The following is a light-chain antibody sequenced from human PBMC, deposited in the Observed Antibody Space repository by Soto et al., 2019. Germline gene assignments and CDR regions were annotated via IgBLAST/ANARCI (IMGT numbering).Light chain of an antibody. Sequence: QAVVTQEPSFSVSPGGTVTLTCGLSSGSVSATYYPSWYQQAPGQAPRALIYNTNTRSSGVPDRFSGSILGNKAALTITGAQADDESDYYCMLHMSGVGYFFGSGTKLT. CDR3: MLHMSGVGYF. J-gene: IGLJ1*01. V-gene: IGLV8-61*01. CDR1: SGSVSATYY. CDR2: NTN.